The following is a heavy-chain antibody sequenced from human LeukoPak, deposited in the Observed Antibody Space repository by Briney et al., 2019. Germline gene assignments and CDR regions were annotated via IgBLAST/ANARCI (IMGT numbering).Heavy chain of an antibody. CDR1: GFTFSSYA. Sequence: PGGSLRLSCAASGFTFSSYAMHWVRQAPGKGLEWVAVISYDGSNKYNADSVKGRFTISRDNSKNTLYLQMNSLRAEDTAVYYCASRALGYWGQGTLVTVSS. J-gene: IGHJ4*02. V-gene: IGHV3-30*01. D-gene: IGHD3-16*01. CDR2: ISYDGSNK. CDR3: ASRALGY.